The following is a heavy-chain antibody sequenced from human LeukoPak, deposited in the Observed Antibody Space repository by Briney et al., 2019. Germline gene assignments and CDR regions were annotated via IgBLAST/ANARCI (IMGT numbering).Heavy chain of an antibody. CDR1: GGSFSGYY. Sequence: SETLSLTCAVYGGSFSGYYWSWIRQPPGKGLEWIGEINHSGSTNYNPSLKSRVTISVDTSKNQFSLKLSSVTAADTAVYYCARPGSGSYYKWFDPWGQGTLVTVSS. CDR3: ARPGSGSYYKWFDP. CDR2: INHSGST. D-gene: IGHD3-10*01. J-gene: IGHJ5*02. V-gene: IGHV4-34*01.